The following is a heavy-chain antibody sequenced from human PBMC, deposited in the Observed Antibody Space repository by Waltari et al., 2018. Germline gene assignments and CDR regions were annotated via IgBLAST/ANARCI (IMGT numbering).Heavy chain of an antibody. CDR1: GLTFSDSA. CDR2: SRTKPNNYAT. V-gene: IGHV3-73*01. J-gene: IGHJ4*02. CDR3: ATHDPLDY. Sequence: EVQLGESGGGLVQRGGSLTLACTASGLTFSDSALHWVRQSSGKGLEWVGRSRTKPNNYATAYGASVKGRFTISRDDSRNTAYLQMNSLKTEDTAVYYCATHDPLDYWDQGTLVTVSS.